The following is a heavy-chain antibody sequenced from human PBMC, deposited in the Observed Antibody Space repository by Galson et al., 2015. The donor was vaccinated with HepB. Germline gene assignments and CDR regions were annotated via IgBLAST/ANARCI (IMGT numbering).Heavy chain of an antibody. D-gene: IGHD6-13*01. V-gene: IGHV3-48*01. J-gene: IGHJ4*02. CDR2: ISSSSSTI. CDR3: ARDPTYNSSWYYFDY. Sequence: SLRLSCAASGFTLSSYSMNWVRQAPGKGLEWVSYISSSSSTIYYADSVKGRFTISRDNAKNSLYLQMNSLRAEDTAVYYCARDPTYNSSWYYFDYWGRGTLVTVSS. CDR1: GFTLSSYS.